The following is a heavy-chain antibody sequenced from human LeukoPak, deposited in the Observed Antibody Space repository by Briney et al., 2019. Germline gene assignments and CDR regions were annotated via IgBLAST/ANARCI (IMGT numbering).Heavy chain of an antibody. J-gene: IGHJ4*02. V-gene: IGHV3-7*05. CDR3: ARDLSYFDY. CDR1: GFTFSNYW. Sequence: PGGSLRLSCAASGFTFSNYWMSWVRQAPGKGLEWVANIKPDGSEKYYADSVKGRFTLSRDNAENSLYLQMNSLRAEDTAVYYCARDLSYFDYWGQGPLVTVSS. CDR2: IKPDGSEK. D-gene: IGHD3-16*02.